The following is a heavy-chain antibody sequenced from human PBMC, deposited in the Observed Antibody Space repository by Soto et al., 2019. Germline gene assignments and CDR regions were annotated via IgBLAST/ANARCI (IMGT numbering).Heavy chain of an antibody. CDR2: ISSSGSTI. J-gene: IGHJ6*02. CDR3: ARDRGYGNRYYYGMDV. CDR1: GFTFSSYE. V-gene: IGHV3-48*03. Sequence: GGSLRLSCAASGFTFSSYEMNWVRQAPGKGLEWVSYISSSGSTIYYADSVKGRFTISRDNAKNSLYLQMNSLRAEDTAVYYCARDRGYGNRYYYGMDVWGQGTTVTVSS. D-gene: IGHD5-18*01.